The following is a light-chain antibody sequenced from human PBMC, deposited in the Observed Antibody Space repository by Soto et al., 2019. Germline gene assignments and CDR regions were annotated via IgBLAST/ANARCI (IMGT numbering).Light chain of an antibody. V-gene: IGKV3-15*01. J-gene: IGKJ2*01. CDR3: QQINTWPPMYT. CDR2: GAS. CDR1: QSVSSN. Sequence: EIVLTQSPATLSVSPGERATLSCRASQSVSSNLAWYQQKPGQAPRLLIYGASTRATGIPARFSGSGSGTEFTLTISSLQSEDSAVYYCQQINTWPPMYTFGQGTMVEIK.